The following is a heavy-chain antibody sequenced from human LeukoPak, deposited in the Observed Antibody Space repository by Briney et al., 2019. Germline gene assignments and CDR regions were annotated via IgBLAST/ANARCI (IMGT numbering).Heavy chain of an antibody. CDR2: IINSGGST. D-gene: IGHD4-17*01. CDR3: AKDIYGDYGGVGY. J-gene: IGHJ4*02. Sequence: GGSLRLSCAASGFTFTTYAMNWVRQAPGKGLEWFSAIINSGGSTYYADSVKGRFTISRDNSMNTLYLQMNSLRAEDTAVYYCAKDIYGDYGGVGYWGQGTLVTVSS. V-gene: IGHV3-23*01. CDR1: GFTFTTYA.